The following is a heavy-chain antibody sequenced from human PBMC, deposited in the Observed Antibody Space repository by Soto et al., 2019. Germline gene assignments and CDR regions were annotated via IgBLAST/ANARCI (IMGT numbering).Heavy chain of an antibody. CDR1: GFTFSSYA. V-gene: IGHV3-23*01. J-gene: IGHJ5*02. CDR2: ISGSGGST. Sequence: GGSLRLSCAASGFTFSSYAMNWVRQAPGKGLEWVSAISGSGGSTYYADSVKGRFTISRDNSKNTLYLQMNSLRAEDTAVYYCASRKEWLLLNWFDPWGQGTLVTVSS. D-gene: IGHD3-3*01. CDR3: ASRKEWLLLNWFDP.